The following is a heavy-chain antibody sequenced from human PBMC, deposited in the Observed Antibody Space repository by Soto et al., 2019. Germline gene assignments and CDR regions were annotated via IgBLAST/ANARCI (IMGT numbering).Heavy chain of an antibody. CDR2: INPNSGGT. Sequence: EASVKVSCKASGYTFTGYYMHWVRQAPGQGLEWMGWINPNSGGTNYAQKFQGWVTMTRDTSISTAYMELSRLRSDDTAVYYCEREYSNWGFRYFQHWGQGTLVTVSS. CDR1: GYTFTGYY. CDR3: EREYSNWGFRYFQH. J-gene: IGHJ1*01. D-gene: IGHD6-13*01. V-gene: IGHV1-2*04.